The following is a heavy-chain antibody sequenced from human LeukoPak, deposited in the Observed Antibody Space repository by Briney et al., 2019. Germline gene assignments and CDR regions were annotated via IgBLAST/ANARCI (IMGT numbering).Heavy chain of an antibody. CDR3: ARANYYDSSGYYLGYYYYYMDV. Sequence: PGGSLRLSCAASGFTFSNYGMNWVRQAPGKGLEWVSGISGNGGTTYYADSVKGRFTISRDNSKNTLYLQMNSLRAEDTAVYYCARANYYDSSGYYLGYYYYYMDVWGKGTTVTVSS. D-gene: IGHD3-22*01. V-gene: IGHV3-23*01. J-gene: IGHJ6*03. CDR2: ISGNGGTT. CDR1: GFTFSNYG.